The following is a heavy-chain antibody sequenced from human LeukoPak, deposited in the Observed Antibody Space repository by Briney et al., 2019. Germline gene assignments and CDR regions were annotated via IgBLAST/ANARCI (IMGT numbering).Heavy chain of an antibody. D-gene: IGHD2-2*02. CDR3: ARAGSVVVPAAISGINY. Sequence: GASVKVSCKASGYKFTGYYMHWVRQAPGQGLEWMGWINPNSGGTNYAQKFQGRVTMTRDTSISTAYMELSRLRSDGTAVYYCARAGSVVVPAAISGINYWGQGTLVTVSS. CDR1: GYKFTGYY. J-gene: IGHJ4*02. V-gene: IGHV1-2*02. CDR2: INPNSGGT.